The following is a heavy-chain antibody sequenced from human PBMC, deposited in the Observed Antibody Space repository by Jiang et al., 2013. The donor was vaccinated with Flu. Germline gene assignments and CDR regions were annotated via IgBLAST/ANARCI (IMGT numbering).Heavy chain of an antibody. D-gene: IGHD2-15*01. J-gene: IGHJ4*02. Sequence: EVKKPGASVKVSCKASGYTFTGYYMHWARQAPGQGLEWMGWINPNTGGTNYAQKFQGRVTMTRDTSISTVYMELSRLRSDDTAVYYCARVCGGSCAYFDYWGQGTLVTVSS. CDR2: INPNTGGT. CDR3: ARVCGGSCAYFDY. CDR1: GYTFTGYY. V-gene: IGHV1-2*02.